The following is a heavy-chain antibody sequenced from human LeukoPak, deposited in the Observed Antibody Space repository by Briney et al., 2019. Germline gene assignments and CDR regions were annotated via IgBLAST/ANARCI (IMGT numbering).Heavy chain of an antibody. V-gene: IGHV1-8*01. CDR1: GYTFTIYD. CDR2: MNPNSGNT. CDR3: ARERGAGIAAS. J-gene: IGHJ4*02. Sequence: ASVRVSCKASGYTFTIYDINWVRQATGQGLEWMGWMNPNSGNTGYAQKFQGRVTMTRNTSISTAYMELSSLRSEDTAAYYCARERGAGIAASWGQGTLVTVSS. D-gene: IGHD6-13*01.